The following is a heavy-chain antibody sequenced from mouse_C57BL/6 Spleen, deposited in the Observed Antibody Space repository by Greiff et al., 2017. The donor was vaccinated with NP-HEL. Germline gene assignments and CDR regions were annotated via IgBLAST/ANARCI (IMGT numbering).Heavy chain of an antibody. CDR3: ARGVLRPWYFDV. D-gene: IGHD1-2*01. V-gene: IGHV3-1*01. Sequence: EVQRVESGPGMVKPSQSLSLTCTVTGYSITSGYDWHWIRHFPGNKLEWMGYISYSGSTNYNPSLKSRISITHDTSKNHFFLKLNSVTTEDTATYYCARGVLRPWYFDVWGTGTTVTVSS. J-gene: IGHJ1*03. CDR1: GYSITSGYD. CDR2: ISYSGST.